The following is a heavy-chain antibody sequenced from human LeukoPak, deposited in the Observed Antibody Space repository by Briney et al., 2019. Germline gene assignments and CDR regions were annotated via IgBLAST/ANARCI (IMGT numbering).Heavy chain of an antibody. D-gene: IGHD3-10*01. V-gene: IGHV4-39*01. CDR2: IYYSGST. Sequence: KPSETLSLTCTVSGGSISSSSYYWGWIRQPPGKGLEWIGSIYYSGSTYYNPSLKSRVTISVDTSKNQFSLKLSSVTAADTAVYYCARTTYCYGSDSNYYFDYWGQGTLITVSS. CDR1: GGSISSSSYY. CDR3: ARTTYCYGSDSNYYFDY. J-gene: IGHJ4*02.